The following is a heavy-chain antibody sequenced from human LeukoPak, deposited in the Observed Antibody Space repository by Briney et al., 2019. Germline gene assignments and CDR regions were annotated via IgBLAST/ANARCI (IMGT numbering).Heavy chain of an antibody. D-gene: IGHD6-19*01. Sequence: GRSLRLSCAASGFTFSSYAMHWVRQAPGKGLEWVAVISYDGSNKYYADSVKGRFTISRDNSKNTLYLQMNSLRAEDTAVYYCARGGGSGWYNWFDLWGQGTLVTVSS. CDR3: ARGGGSGWYNWFDL. J-gene: IGHJ5*02. CDR1: GFTFSSYA. V-gene: IGHV3-30*04. CDR2: ISYDGSNK.